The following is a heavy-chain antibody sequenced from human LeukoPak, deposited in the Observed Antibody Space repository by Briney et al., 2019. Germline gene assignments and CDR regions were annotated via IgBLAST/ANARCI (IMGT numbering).Heavy chain of an antibody. CDR2: INYRGHT. Sequence: SETLSLTCAVHGGSFSGDHWNWIRQSPPQGLEWIGEINYRGHTNYNPSLNSRVTTSVHTSQKHFSLRLISVIAAHAAAYYFAGDPTTVVTLPYYFDFWGQGSLVAVCS. J-gene: IGHJ4*02. D-gene: IGHD4-23*01. CDR1: GGSFSGDH. V-gene: IGHV4-34*01. CDR3: AGDPTTVVTLPYYFDF.